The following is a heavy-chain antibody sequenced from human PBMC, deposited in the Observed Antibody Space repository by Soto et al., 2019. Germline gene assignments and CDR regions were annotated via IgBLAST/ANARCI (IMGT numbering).Heavy chain of an antibody. V-gene: IGHV4-39*01. CDR3: VRPRGLGVVSPYFDY. D-gene: IGHD2-15*01. CDR1: GDSISSSGYH. J-gene: IGHJ4*02. CDR2: IDYSGRT. Sequence: SETLSLTCTVSGDSISSSGYHWGWIRQPPGKGLEWIGSIDYSGRTHYNPSLKSRVTISVDTSRNKFSLELSSVTAADTTVSYCVRPRGLGVVSPYFDYWGQGILVTVSS.